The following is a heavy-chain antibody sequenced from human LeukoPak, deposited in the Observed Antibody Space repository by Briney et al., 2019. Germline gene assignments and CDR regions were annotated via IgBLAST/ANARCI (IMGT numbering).Heavy chain of an antibody. D-gene: IGHD5-12*01. CDR2: INGDENIR. CDR3: VRGYSDLDRTDY. Sequence: GGSLRLSCAASGFPFSSYWMDWVRQVQGKGLLWVSRINGDENIRSYVDSVKGRFTISRDNTKSTLYLQMNSLRDEDTAVYYCVRGYSDLDRTDYWGQGTLVTVSS. V-gene: IGHV3-74*01. J-gene: IGHJ4*02. CDR1: GFPFSSYW.